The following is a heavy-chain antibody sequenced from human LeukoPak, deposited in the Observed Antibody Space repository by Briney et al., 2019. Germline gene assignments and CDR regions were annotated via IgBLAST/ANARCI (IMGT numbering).Heavy chain of an antibody. CDR3: ARADSGGYYVAYWY. CDR2: ISGDNGKT. Sequence: XPGQXXXWMGWISGDNGKTKNAQKFQGRVTMTTDTSTTTAYMELRSLRSDDTAVYYCARADSGGYYVAYWYWGQGSLVTVSS. J-gene: IGHJ4*02. D-gene: IGHD3-22*01. V-gene: IGHV1-18*01.